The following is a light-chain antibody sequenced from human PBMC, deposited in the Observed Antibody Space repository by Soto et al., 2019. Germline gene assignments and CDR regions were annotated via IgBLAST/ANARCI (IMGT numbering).Light chain of an antibody. CDR2: GAS. V-gene: IGKV3-15*01. CDR1: QSVSSN. CDR3: QQYNNWHGT. Sequence: EIVMTQSPATLSVSPGERATLSCRASQSVSSNLAWYQQKPGQAPRLLIYGASTRATGIPARFSGSGSGTECTLSISSVQSEDFAVYYCQQYNNWHGTFGQGTKLEIK. J-gene: IGKJ2*01.